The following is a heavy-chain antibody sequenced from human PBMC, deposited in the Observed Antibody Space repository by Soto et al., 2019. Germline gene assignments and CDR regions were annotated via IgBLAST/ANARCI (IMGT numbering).Heavy chain of an antibody. D-gene: IGHD5-12*01. CDR3: ATTVATPETLYYYALDV. CDR1: GFTFYDYS. V-gene: IGHV3-48*02. CDR2: IGSTSATM. Sequence: EVQLVESGGGVVQPGGSLRLSCAASGFTFYDYSMHWVRQAPGKGLEWLSYIGSTSATMYYADSVKGRFTISRDNAKKSLQLQMNSLRHGDTAVYYCATTVATPETLYYYALDVWGPGTTVTVSS. J-gene: IGHJ6*02.